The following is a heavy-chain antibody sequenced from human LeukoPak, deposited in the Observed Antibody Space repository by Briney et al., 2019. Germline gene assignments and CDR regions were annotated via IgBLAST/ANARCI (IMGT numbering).Heavy chain of an antibody. D-gene: IGHD3-22*01. CDR1: GDSINSGGYY. Sequence: PSQTLSLTCTVSGDSINSGGYYWTWIRQHPGRGLEWIGYIYYSGSTYYNPSLRSRVTLSLDTSKNQFSPNLNSVTAADTAVYYCASQANFYDSSGYFRPWGQGTLVTVSS. J-gene: IGHJ1*01. V-gene: IGHV4-31*03. CDR2: IYYSGST. CDR3: ASQANFYDSSGYFRP.